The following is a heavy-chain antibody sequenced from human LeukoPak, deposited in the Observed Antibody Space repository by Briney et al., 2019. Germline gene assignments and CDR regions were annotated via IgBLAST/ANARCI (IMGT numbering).Heavy chain of an antibody. CDR3: ARGGSDTAMAHDY. Sequence: PGGSLRVSCAASGFTFSNHWMHWVRQAPGKGLMWVSRINRDGSRTDYADSVKGRSTISRDDAKNTLYLQVNSLRAEDTAVYFCARGGSDTAMAHDYWGQGTLVTVSS. D-gene: IGHD5-18*01. CDR2: INRDGSRT. J-gene: IGHJ4*02. V-gene: IGHV3-74*01. CDR1: GFTFSNHW.